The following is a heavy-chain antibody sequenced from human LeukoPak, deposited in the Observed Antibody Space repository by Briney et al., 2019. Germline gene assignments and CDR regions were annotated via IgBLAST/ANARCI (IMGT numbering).Heavy chain of an antibody. J-gene: IGHJ4*02. D-gene: IGHD2-15*01. V-gene: IGHV3-23*01. CDR3: AKGGCSGGSCYSYVSYYYFDY. CDR1: GFTFSSYW. Sequence: GGSLRLSCAASGFTFSSYWMSWVRQAPGKGLEWVSAISGSGGSTYYADSVKGRFTISRDNSKNTLYLQMNSLRAEDTAVYYCAKGGCSGGSCYSYVSYYYFDYWGQGTLVTVSS. CDR2: ISGSGGST.